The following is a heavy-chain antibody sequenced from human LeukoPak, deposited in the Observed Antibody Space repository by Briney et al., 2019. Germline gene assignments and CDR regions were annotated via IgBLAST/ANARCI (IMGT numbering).Heavy chain of an antibody. CDR2: ISPHSTFT. D-gene: IGHD2/OR15-2a*01. J-gene: IGHJ4*02. V-gene: IGHV1-2*02. Sequence: ASLKVSCKSSGFTFTVHYIHWVRQGPGQGLERMGYISPHSTFTSSPQEFQGRVTMSRDASMSTAYMELTRLTSDDTAVYYCVREGEGPLSKDFDYWGQGTLVTVSS. CDR1: GFTFTVHY. CDR3: VREGEGPLSKDFDY.